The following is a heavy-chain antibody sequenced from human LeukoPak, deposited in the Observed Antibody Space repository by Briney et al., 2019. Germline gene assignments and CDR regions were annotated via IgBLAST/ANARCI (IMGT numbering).Heavy chain of an antibody. CDR3: ARHQPTALTTIDY. V-gene: IGHV4-39*01. D-gene: IGHD4-11*01. J-gene: IGHJ4*02. CDR2: IYYSGST. CDR1: GGSISLIGYY. Sequence: SETLSLTCTVSGGSISLIGYYWGWIRQPPGKGLEWIGTIYYSGSTYHNPSLKSRVTISVDTSKNQFSLKVNSVTAADTAVYFCARHQPTALTTIDYWGQGTLVTVSS.